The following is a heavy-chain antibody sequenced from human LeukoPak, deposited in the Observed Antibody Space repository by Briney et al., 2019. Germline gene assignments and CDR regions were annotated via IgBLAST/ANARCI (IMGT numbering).Heavy chain of an antibody. J-gene: IGHJ6*03. CDR3: ARGSTVTTIPYFYYFMDV. D-gene: IGHD4-17*01. Sequence: ASVKVSCKASGYTFTGYDMHWVRQAPGQGLEWMGWINPNSGGTNYAQKFQGRVTMTRDTSISTAYMELSRLRSDDTAAYYCARGSTVTTIPYFYYFMDVWGKGTTVTVSS. CDR1: GYTFTGYD. CDR2: INPNSGGT. V-gene: IGHV1-2*02.